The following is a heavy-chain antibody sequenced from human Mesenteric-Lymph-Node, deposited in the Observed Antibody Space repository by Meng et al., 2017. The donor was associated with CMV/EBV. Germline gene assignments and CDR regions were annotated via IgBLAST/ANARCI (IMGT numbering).Heavy chain of an antibody. Sequence: GESLKISCAASGLTVSSDYMSWVRQAPGKGLEWVSVIYSNGNTYYAGSVKGRFTISRDNSKNTLYLQMNNLRAEDTAVYYCARGGGAFCGGDCHRTLDYWGQGTLVTVSS. CDR3: ARGGGAFCGGDCHRTLDY. J-gene: IGHJ4*02. V-gene: IGHV3-66*02. CDR2: IYSNGNT. CDR1: GLTVSSDY. D-gene: IGHD2-21*01.